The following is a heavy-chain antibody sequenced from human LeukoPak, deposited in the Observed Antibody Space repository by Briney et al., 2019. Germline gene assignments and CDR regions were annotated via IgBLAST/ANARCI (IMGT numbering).Heavy chain of an antibody. J-gene: IGHJ3*02. CDR1: GFTFSSYW. CDR2: IKQDGSEK. Sequence: GGSLRLSCAASGFTFSSYWLTWIRQAPGKGLEWVANIKQDGSEKSYVDSVKGRFIISRDNTKKSLYLRMNSLTAEDTAVYYCARDLGPIFSNIWYDAFDIWGQGTMVTVSS. D-gene: IGHD2-21*01. CDR3: ARDLGPIFSNIWYDAFDI. V-gene: IGHV3-7*01.